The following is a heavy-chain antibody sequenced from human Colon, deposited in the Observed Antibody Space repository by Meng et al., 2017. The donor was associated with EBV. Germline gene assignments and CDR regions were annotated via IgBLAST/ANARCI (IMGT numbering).Heavy chain of an antibody. Sequence: HLHRQWWGPGVAKLWDTLAPTCTVSGGSISSNCYYWDWVRQPPGKGLEWIGAIYPSGSTSYNPSLQSRVTMFVDTSKNQFSLMLTSVTATDTAVYYCARRRGGSGRDCWGQGTLVTVSS. D-gene: IGHD3-10*01. CDR1: GGSISSNCYY. J-gene: IGHJ4*02. CDR2: IYPSGST. CDR3: ARRRGGSGRDC. V-gene: IGHV4-39*01.